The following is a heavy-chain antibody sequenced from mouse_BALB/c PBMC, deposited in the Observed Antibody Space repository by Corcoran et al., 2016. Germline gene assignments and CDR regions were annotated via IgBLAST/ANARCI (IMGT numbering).Heavy chain of an antibody. J-gene: IGHJ2*01. CDR1: GYTFADYN. CDR2: INPRSGGT. Sequence: EVLLQQSGPELVKSGASVKIPCKASGYTFADYNVDWVKLSHGKSLEWIGDINPRSGGTIYNQTFKGKATLTVDKSSSTAYMELRSLTSEDTAVYYCARWGITTYDYWGQGTTVTVSS. CDR3: ARWGITTYDY. D-gene: IGHD1-1*01. V-gene: IGHV1-18*01.